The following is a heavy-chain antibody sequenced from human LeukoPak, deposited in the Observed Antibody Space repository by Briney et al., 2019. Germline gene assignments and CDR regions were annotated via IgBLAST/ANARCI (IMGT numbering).Heavy chain of an antibody. J-gene: IGHJ5*02. CDR3: ARGPYAYTSSATLGSYNWFDP. D-gene: IGHD2-2*02. CDR1: GYSFPNYW. Sequence: GESLKISCKGSGYSFPNYWIGWVRQMPGKGLEWMGIIYPVDSHTRYSPSFQDQVTISVDKSISTAYLQWSSLKASDTAMYYCARGPYAYTSSATLGSYNWFDPWGQGSLVTVSS. V-gene: IGHV5-51*01. CDR2: IYPVDSHT.